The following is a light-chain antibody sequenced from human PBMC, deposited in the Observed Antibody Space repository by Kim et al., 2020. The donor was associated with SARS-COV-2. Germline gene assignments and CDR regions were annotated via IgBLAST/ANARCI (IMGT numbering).Light chain of an antibody. J-gene: IGKJ5*01. CDR1: QSSSTY. CDR3: QQTYGIPVT. Sequence: IQMTQSPSTLYASVGDRVTITCRSSQSSSTYVNWYQQRSGKAPRLLIYAASSLQSGVPSRFSGSGSGTHFTLTISSLQPEDFATYYCQQTYGIPVTFGQGTRLDIK. V-gene: IGKV1-39*01. CDR2: AAS.